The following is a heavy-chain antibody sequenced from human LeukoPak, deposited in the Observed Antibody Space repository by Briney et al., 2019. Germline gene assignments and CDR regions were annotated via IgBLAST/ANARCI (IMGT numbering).Heavy chain of an antibody. CDR2: IYYSGST. Sequence: PSETLSLTCTVSGGSISSYYWSWIRRPPGKGLEWIGYIYYSGSTNYNPSLKSRVTISVDTSKNQFSLKLSSVTAADTAVYYCASSMVRGVIGYWGQGTLVTVS. CDR3: ASSMVRGVIGY. J-gene: IGHJ4*02. D-gene: IGHD3-10*01. V-gene: IGHV4-59*01. CDR1: GGSISSYY.